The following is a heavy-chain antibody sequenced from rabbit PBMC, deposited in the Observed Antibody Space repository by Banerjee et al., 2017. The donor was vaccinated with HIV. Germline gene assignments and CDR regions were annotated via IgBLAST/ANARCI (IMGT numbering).Heavy chain of an antibody. CDR1: GFDFSSYY. V-gene: IGHV1S7*01. J-gene: IGHJ2*01. Sequence: QLKETGGGLVQPGGSLILSCKASGFDFSSYYMSWVRQAPGKGLEWIGTIYAGKGRTYYASWVNGRFTISSDNAQNTVDLQMNSLTAVDRATYFCARSYSYDDYGDYRYAFDPWGPGTLVTVS. D-gene: IGHD2-1*01. CDR2: IYAGKGRT. CDR3: ARSYSYDDYGDYRYAFDP.